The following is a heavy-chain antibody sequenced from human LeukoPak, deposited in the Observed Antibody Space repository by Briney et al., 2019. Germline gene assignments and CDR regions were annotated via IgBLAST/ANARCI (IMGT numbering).Heavy chain of an antibody. Sequence: SETLSLTCTVSGGSISSYYWSWIRQPPGKGLEWIGYIYYSGSTNYNPSLKSRVTISVDTSKNQFSLKLSSVTAADTAVYYCAREIYGDYQFDYWGQGTLVTVSS. D-gene: IGHD4-17*01. V-gene: IGHV4-59*01. CDR2: IYYSGST. CDR3: AREIYGDYQFDY. J-gene: IGHJ4*02. CDR1: GGSISSYY.